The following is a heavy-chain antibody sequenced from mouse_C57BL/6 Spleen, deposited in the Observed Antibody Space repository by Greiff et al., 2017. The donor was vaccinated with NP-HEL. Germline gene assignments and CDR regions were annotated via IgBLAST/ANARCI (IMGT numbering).Heavy chain of an antibody. CDR1: GYAFSSYW. CDR2: IYPGDGDT. D-gene: IGHD1-1*01. CDR3: ARRANYYGSSGFAY. V-gene: IGHV1-80*01. J-gene: IGHJ3*01. Sequence: QVQLKESGAELVKPGASVKISCKASGYAFSSYWMNWVKQRPGKGLEWIGQIYPGDGDTNYNGKFKGKATLTAGKSSSTAYMQLSSLTSEDSAVYFCARRANYYGSSGFAYWGQGTLVTVSA.